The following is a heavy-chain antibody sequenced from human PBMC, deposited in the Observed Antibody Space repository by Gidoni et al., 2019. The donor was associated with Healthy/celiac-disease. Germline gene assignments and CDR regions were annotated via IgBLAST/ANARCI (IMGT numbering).Heavy chain of an antibody. J-gene: IGHJ4*02. V-gene: IGHV3-30-3*01. D-gene: IGHD6-19*01. CDR3: ARGGYSSGWYGPVYFDY. Sequence: QVQLVESGGGVVQPGRSLRLSCAASGFTFSSYAMHWVRQAPGKGLEWVAVISYDGSNKYYAGSVKGRFTISRDNSKNTLYLQMNSLRAEDTAVYYCARGGYSSGWYGPVYFDYWGQGTLVTVSS. CDR2: ISYDGSNK. CDR1: GFTFSSYA.